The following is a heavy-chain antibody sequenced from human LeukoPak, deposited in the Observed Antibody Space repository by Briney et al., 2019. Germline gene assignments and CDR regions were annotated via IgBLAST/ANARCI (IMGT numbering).Heavy chain of an antibody. Sequence: GGSLRLSCAASGFTFSSYGMHRVRQAPGKGLEGVAVIWYDGSNKYYADSVKGRFTISRDNSKNTLYLQMNSLRAEDTAVYYCARGTTHDAFDIWGQGTMVTVSS. V-gene: IGHV3-33*01. J-gene: IGHJ3*02. CDR2: IWYDGSNK. CDR3: ARGTTHDAFDI. CDR1: GFTFSSYG. D-gene: IGHD1-7*01.